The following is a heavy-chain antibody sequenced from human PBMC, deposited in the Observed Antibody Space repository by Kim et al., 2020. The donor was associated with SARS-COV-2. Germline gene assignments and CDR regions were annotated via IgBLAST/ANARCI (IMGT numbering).Heavy chain of an antibody. CDR1: GFTFDDYG. V-gene: IGHV3-20*01. D-gene: IGHD3-10*01. Sequence: GGSLRLSCAASGFTFDDYGMSWVRQAPGKGLEWVSGINWNGGSTGYADSVKGRFTISRDNAKNSLYLQMNSLRAEDTALYHCARRPQESWGFDPWGQGTLVTVSS. CDR2: INWNGGST. J-gene: IGHJ5*02. CDR3: ARRPQESWGFDP.